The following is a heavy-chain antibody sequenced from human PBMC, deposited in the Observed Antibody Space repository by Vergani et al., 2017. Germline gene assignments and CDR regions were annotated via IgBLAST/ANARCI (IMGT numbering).Heavy chain of an antibody. V-gene: IGHV1-46*01. CDR2: INPSGGST. D-gene: IGHD2-2*01. J-gene: IGHJ6*02. CDR3: AREALGYCSSTICYERSGYYYYGMDV. CDR1: GYTFTSYY. Sequence: QVQLVQSGAEVKKPGASVKVSCKASGYTFTSYYMHWVRQAPGQGLEWMGIINPSGGSTSFAQKFQGRVTMTRNTSTSTVYLELSNLLSEDRAVYYCAREALGYCSSTICYERSGYYYYGMDVWGQGTTVTVSS.